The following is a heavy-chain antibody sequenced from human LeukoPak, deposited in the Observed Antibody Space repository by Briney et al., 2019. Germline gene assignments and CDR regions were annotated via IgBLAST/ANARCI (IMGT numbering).Heavy chain of an antibody. Sequence: GGSLRLSCAASGFTFSSYAMHWVRQAPGKGLEWVAVISYDVSNKYYADSVKGRFTISRDNSKNTLYLQMNSLRAEDTAVYYCARESSDFDWLLSSAGWFDPWGQGTLVTVSS. CDR1: GFTFSSYA. V-gene: IGHV3-30-3*01. CDR2: ISYDVSNK. J-gene: IGHJ5*02. D-gene: IGHD3-9*01. CDR3: ARESSDFDWLLSSAGWFDP.